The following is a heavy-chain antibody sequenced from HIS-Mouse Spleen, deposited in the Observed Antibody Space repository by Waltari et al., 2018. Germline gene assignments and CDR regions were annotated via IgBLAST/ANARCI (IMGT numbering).Heavy chain of an antibody. CDR1: GGSISSYY. J-gene: IGHJ3*02. CDR2: IYTSGST. CDR3: ARDFHDFWSGYYGGDKKHDAFDI. Sequence: QVQLQESGPGLVKPSETLSLTCTVSGGSISSYYWSWIRQPPGTGPEWIGRIYTSGSTNYNPSLKSRVTMSVDTSKNQFSLKLSSVTAADTAVYYCARDFHDFWSGYYGGDKKHDAFDIWGQGTMVTVSS. D-gene: IGHD3-3*01. V-gene: IGHV4-4*07.